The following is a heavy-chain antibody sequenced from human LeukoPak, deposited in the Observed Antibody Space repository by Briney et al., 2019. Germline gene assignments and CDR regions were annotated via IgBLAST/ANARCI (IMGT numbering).Heavy chain of an antibody. CDR1: GFTFSSYG. V-gene: IGHV3-30*02. CDR2: VRYDGSDK. CDR3: AKDFTYYYESSGYS. Sequence: PGGSLRLSCAASGFTFSSYGMHWVRQAPGKGLEWVAFVRYDGSDKYYADSVKGRFTISRDNTENTLYLHMNSLRTEDTAVYYCAKDFTYYYESSGYSWGQGTLVTVSS. J-gene: IGHJ5*02. D-gene: IGHD3-22*01.